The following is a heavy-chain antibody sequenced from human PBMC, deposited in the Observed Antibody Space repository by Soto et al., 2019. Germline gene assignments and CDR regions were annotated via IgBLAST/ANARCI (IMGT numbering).Heavy chain of an antibody. D-gene: IGHD2-2*01. CDR1: GYSFTSYW. J-gene: IGHJ4*02. CDR2: IYPGDSDT. CDR3: ARHGEGDCSSTSCYLRGALGR. Sequence: EVQLVQSGAEVKKPGESLKISCKGSGYSFTSYWIGWVRQMPGKGLEWMGIIYPGDSDTRYSPSFQGQVTISADKSISTAYLQWSSLKASDTAMYYCARHGEGDCSSTSCYLRGALGRWGQGTLVTVSS. V-gene: IGHV5-51*01.